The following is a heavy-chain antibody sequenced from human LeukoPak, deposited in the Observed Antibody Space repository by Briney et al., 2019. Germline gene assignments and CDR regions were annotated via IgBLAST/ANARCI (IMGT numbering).Heavy chain of an antibody. CDR3: ATNTSDTAFDY. CDR1: GDSLGSGMYY. CDR2: IYHSGSI. J-gene: IGHJ4*02. V-gene: IGHV4-39*01. D-gene: IGHD6-19*01. Sequence: SETLSLTCTVSGDSLGSGMYYWGWIRQAPGKGLTWIGSIYHSGSIFYNASFESRVAMSVDPSNNQFSLRLTSVTAADTAVYYCATNTSDTAFDYWGPGTLVTVSS.